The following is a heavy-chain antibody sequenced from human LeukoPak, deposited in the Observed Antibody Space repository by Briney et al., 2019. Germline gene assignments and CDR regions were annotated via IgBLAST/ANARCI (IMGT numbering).Heavy chain of an antibody. CDR2: ISSRSTYI. V-gene: IGHV3-21*01. CDR3: ARDRAMISSRGYYYYMDV. Sequence: GGSLRLSFAASGFTFSSYSMNWVRQAPGKGLEWVSSISSRSTYIYHADSVKGRFTISRDNAKNTLYLQMNSLRAEDTAVYYCARDRAMISSRGYYYYMDVWGKGTTVTISS. J-gene: IGHJ6*03. CDR1: GFTFSSYS. D-gene: IGHD3-22*01.